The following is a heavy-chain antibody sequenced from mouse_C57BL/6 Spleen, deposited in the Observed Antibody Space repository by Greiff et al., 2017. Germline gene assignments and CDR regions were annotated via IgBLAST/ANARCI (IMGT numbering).Heavy chain of an antibody. J-gene: IGHJ1*03. V-gene: IGHV1-80*01. CDR2: IYPGDGDT. CDR1: GYAFSSYW. D-gene: IGHD2-5*01. CDR3: APYYINSWYFDV. Sequence: VQLQQSGAELVKPGASVKISCKASGYAFSSYWMNWVKQRPGKGLEWIGQIYPGDGDTNYNGKFKGKATLTADKSSSTAYMQLSSLTSEDSAVYFCAPYYINSWYFDVWGTGTTVTVSS.